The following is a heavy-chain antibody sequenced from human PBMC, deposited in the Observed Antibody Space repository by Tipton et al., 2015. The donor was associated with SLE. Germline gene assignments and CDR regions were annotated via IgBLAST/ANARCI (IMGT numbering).Heavy chain of an antibody. CDR1: GGSIRSHY. D-gene: IGHD6-19*01. CDR3: ARGRYSSGSFDL. V-gene: IGHV4-59*11. J-gene: IGHJ2*01. CDR2: IYYSGST. Sequence: TLSLTCTVSGGSIRSHYWSWIRQPPGKGLEWIGYIYYSGSTNYNPSLKSRVTISVDTSKNQFSLKLSSVTAADTAVYYCARGRYSSGSFDLWGRGTLVTVSS.